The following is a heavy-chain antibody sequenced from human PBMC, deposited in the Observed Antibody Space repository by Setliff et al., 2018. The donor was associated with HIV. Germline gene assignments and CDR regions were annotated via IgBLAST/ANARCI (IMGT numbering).Heavy chain of an antibody. Sequence: SETLSLTCTVSGGSITGYYWSWIRQPPGKGLEWIGWIYYSGNTYYSPSLRSRVTLSLDTSKNHIPLHLSSVTAADTAVYYCVRQGHWYIPWYFDYWGQGALVTVSS. V-gene: IGHV4-59*08. CDR2: IYYSGNT. CDR1: GGSITGYY. D-gene: IGHD1-20*01. CDR3: VRQGHWYIPWYFDY. J-gene: IGHJ4*02.